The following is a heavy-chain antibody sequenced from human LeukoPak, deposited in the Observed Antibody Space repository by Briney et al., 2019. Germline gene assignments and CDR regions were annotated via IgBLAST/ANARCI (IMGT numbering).Heavy chain of an antibody. V-gene: IGHV4-38-2*02. D-gene: IGHD5-12*01. CDR3: ARYITSGYYYFDY. Sequence: SETLSLTCSVSDYSISSAYYWGWIRQPPGKGLDWIGNIYHSGNTYYNPSLKSRVTISVDTSKNQFSPKLTSVTAADTAVYYCARYITSGYYYFDYWGQGTLVTVSS. CDR1: DYSISSAYY. CDR2: IYHSGNT. J-gene: IGHJ4*02.